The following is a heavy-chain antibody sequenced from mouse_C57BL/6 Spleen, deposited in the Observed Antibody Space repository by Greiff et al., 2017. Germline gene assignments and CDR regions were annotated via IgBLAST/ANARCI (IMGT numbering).Heavy chain of an antibody. CDR3: ESGLGDSIPLDY. CDR1: GYTFTSYG. Sequence: VQLQQSGAELARPGASVKLSCKASGYTFTSYGMSWVKQRTGQGLEWIGEIYPSNGNTYYNEKFKGKATLTADKSSSTAYMMLRSLTSDDAAVYLGESGLGDSIPLDYWGQGTTLTVSS. V-gene: IGHV1-81*01. J-gene: IGHJ2*01. CDR2: IYPSNGNT. D-gene: IGHD3-1*01.